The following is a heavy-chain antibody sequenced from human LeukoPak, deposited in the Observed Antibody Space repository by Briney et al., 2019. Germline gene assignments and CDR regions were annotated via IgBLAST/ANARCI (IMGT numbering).Heavy chain of an antibody. CDR2: INHSGSTI. J-gene: IGHJ5*02. CDR1: GFTFSDYY. CDR3: MRGATDTTRWFDP. Sequence: MAGGSLRLSCAASGFTFSDYYISWIRQAPGRGLEWVSYINHSGSTIYYADSVKGRFTVSRDNAKNSLYLQMNGLRAEDTAAYYCMRGATDTTRWFDPWGQGTLVTVSS. D-gene: IGHD1-7*01. V-gene: IGHV3-11*04.